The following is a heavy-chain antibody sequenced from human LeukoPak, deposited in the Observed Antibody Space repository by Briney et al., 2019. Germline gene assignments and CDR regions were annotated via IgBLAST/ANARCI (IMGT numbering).Heavy chain of an antibody. J-gene: IGHJ4*02. V-gene: IGHV3-30*18. CDR3: AKVSAYYYASGFDS. CDR2: ISYDGSNK. D-gene: IGHD3-10*01. Sequence: GGSLRLSCAVSGFTFRSYSMNWVRQAPGKGLEWVAVISYDGSNKYYADSVKGRFTISRDNSQNTLCLQMNSLRPEDTAVYYCAKVSAYYYASGFDSWGQGTLVTVSS. CDR1: GFTFRSYS.